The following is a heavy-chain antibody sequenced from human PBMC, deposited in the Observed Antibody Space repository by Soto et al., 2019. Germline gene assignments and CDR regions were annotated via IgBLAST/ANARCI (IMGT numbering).Heavy chain of an antibody. Sequence: SGPTLVNPTQTLTLTCTFSGFSLSTSGVGVGWIRQPPGKALEWLALIYWNDDKRYSPSLKSRLTITKDTSRNQVVLTMTNMDPVDTALYYCAHILSNTAVFDVWGQGTQVTVSS. D-gene: IGHD5-18*01. CDR3: AHILSNTAVFDV. CDR1: GFSLSTSGVG. CDR2: IYWNDDK. V-gene: IGHV2-5*01. J-gene: IGHJ4*03.